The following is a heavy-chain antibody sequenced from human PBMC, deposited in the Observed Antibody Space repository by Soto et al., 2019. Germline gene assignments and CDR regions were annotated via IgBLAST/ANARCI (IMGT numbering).Heavy chain of an antibody. J-gene: IGHJ4*02. V-gene: IGHV1-69*06. CDR1: GGTFSSYA. CDR3: ARSEMATTYFDY. Sequence: SVKVSCKASGGTFSSYAISWVRQAPGQGLEWMGGIIPIFGTANYAQKFQGRVTITADKSTSTAYMEPSSLRSEDTAVYYCARSEMATTYFDYWGQGTLVTVSS. D-gene: IGHD1-1*01. CDR2: IIPIFGTA.